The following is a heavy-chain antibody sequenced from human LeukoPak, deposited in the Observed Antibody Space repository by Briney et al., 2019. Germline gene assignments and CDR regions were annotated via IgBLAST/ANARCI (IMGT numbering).Heavy chain of an antibody. Sequence: SETLSLTCTVSGGSISSSSYYWGWIRQPPGKGLEWIGSIYYSGSTYYNPSLKSRVTISVDTSKNQFSLKLSSVTAADTAVYYCARVRGPDGWFAPWGQGTLVSVSS. J-gene: IGHJ5*02. CDR2: IYYSGST. CDR3: ARVRGPDGWFAP. CDR1: GGSISSSSYY. V-gene: IGHV4-39*01.